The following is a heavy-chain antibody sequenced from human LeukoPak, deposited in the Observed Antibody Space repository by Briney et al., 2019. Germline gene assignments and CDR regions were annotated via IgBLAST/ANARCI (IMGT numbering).Heavy chain of an antibody. V-gene: IGHV3-53*01. Sequence: PGGSLRLSCAASGFTVSSNYMSWVRQAPGKGLEWVSVIYSGGTTYYADSVKGRFTISRDNSKNTLYLQMNSLRAEDTAVYYCAKIPPALEVDPWGQGTLVTVSS. CDR1: GFTVSSNY. D-gene: IGHD2-21*01. CDR3: AKIPPALEVDP. J-gene: IGHJ5*02. CDR2: IYSGGTT.